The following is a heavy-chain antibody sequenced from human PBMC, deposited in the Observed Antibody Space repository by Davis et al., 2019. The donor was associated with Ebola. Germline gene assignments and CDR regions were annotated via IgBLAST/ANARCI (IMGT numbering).Heavy chain of an antibody. Sequence: ASVKVSCKASGYTFTGYYMHWVRQAPGQGLEWMGWINPNSGGTNYAQKFQGWVTMTRDTSISTAYMELSRLRSDDTAVYYCARDSGDLEMATKGYWGQGTLVTVPS. CDR3: ARDSGDLEMATKGY. CDR2: INPNSGGT. J-gene: IGHJ4*02. CDR1: GYTFTGYY. D-gene: IGHD5-24*01. V-gene: IGHV1-2*04.